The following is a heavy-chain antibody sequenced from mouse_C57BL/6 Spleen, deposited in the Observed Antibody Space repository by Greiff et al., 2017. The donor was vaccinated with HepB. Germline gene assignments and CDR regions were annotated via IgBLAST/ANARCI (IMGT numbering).Heavy chain of an antibody. CDR2: INPNNGGT. V-gene: IGHV1-26*01. CDR1: GYTFTDYY. J-gene: IGHJ4*01. CDR3: ASILDPYAMDY. Sequence: EVQLQQSGPELVKPGASVKISCKASGYTFTDYYMNWVKQSHGKSLEWIGDINPNNGGTSYNQKFKGKATLTVDKSSSTAYMELRSLTSEDSAVYYCASILDPYAMDYWGQGTSVTVSS.